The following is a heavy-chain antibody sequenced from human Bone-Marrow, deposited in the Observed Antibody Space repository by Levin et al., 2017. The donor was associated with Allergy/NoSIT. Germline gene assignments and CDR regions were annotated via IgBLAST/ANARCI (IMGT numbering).Heavy chain of an antibody. CDR2: IYYSGRS. CDR1: GGSISSDPYF. Sequence: PSETLSLTCAVSGGSISSDPYFWSWIRHHPRKGLEWIGYIYYSGRSYSNPSLKGRLTISVDTSKNHFSLKLSSVTAADSAVYYCARGSSDFGDYGCYFDVWGRGTLVTVSS. V-gene: IGHV4-31*11. D-gene: IGHD4-17*01. J-gene: IGHJ4*02. CDR3: ARGSSDFGDYGCYFDV.